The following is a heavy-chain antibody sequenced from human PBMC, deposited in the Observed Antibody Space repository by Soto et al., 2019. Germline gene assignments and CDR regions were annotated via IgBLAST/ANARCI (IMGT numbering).Heavy chain of an antibody. CDR1: GFTFSDYA. V-gene: IGHV3-23*01. D-gene: IGHD2-2*01. Sequence: ASVKVSCAASGFTFSDYAMSWVRQAPGKGLEWVSVISGSGGSTYYADSMKGRFTISRDNSKNTLYLQMNSLRPEDTALYYCAKPNLYCSSTSCYDYWGQGTLVTVSS. CDR2: ISGSGGST. J-gene: IGHJ4*02. CDR3: AKPNLYCSSTSCYDY.